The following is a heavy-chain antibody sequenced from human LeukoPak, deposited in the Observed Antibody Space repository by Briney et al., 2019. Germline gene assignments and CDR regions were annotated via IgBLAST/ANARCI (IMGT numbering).Heavy chain of an antibody. Sequence: PGRSLRLSCAASGFTFSSYAMHWVRQAPGKGLEWVAVISYDGSNKYYADFVKGRFTISRDNSKNTLYLQMNSLRAEDTAVYYCASFVDIVATTVDYWGQGTLVTVSS. J-gene: IGHJ4*02. D-gene: IGHD5-12*01. CDR1: GFTFSSYA. CDR3: ASFVDIVATTVDY. CDR2: ISYDGSNK. V-gene: IGHV3-30-3*01.